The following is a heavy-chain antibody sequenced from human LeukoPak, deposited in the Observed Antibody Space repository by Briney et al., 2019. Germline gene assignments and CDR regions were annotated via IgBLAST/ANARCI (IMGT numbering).Heavy chain of an antibody. V-gene: IGHV1-2*04. Sequence: ASVKVSFTASGYTFTGYYMHWVRQVPGQGLEWMGWINPNSGGTNYAQKFQGWVTMTRDTSISAAYMELSRLRSDDTAVYYCAREFWLVRPRGMDVWGKGTTVTVSS. CDR1: GYTFTGYY. CDR3: AREFWLVRPRGMDV. D-gene: IGHD6-19*01. J-gene: IGHJ6*04. CDR2: INPNSGGT.